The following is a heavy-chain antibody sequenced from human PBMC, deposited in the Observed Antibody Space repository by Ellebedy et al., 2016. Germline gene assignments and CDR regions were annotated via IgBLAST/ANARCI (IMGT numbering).Heavy chain of an antibody. J-gene: IGHJ6*03. D-gene: IGHD2-2*02. V-gene: IGHV3-21*01. CDR1: GFTFSSYS. Sequence: GESLKISXAASGFTFSSYSMNWVRQAPGKGLEWVSSISSSSSYIYYADSVKGRFTISRDNAKNSLYLQMNSLRAEDTAVYYCARDRKLTSCYTPPLCYYYMDVWGKGTTVTVSS. CDR3: ARDRKLTSCYTPPLCYYYMDV. CDR2: ISSSSSYI.